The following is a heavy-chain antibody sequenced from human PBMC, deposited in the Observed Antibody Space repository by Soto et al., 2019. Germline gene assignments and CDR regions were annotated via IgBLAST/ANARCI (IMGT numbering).Heavy chain of an antibody. D-gene: IGHD5-12*01. J-gene: IGHJ3*02. V-gene: IGHV3-30-3*01. Sequence: GGSLRLSCAASGFTFSSYAMHWVRQAPGKGLEWVAVISYDGSNKYYADSVKGRFTISRDNSKNTLYLQMNSLRAEDTAVYYCARDRVWLQFVGAFDIWGQGTMVTVSS. CDR2: ISYDGSNK. CDR3: ARDRVWLQFVGAFDI. CDR1: GFTFSSYA.